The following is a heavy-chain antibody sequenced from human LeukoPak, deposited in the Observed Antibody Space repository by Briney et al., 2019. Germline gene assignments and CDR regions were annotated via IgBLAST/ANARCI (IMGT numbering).Heavy chain of an antibody. CDR3: AKASYYDSSAYYSGRLLYFQH. CDR2: ISGGGGST. D-gene: IGHD3-22*01. CDR1: GFXFSSYA. Sequence: GGSLRLSCAASGFXFSSYAMSWIRQAPGKGLEWVSGISGGGGSTYYADSVKGRFTISRDNSKNTLYLQMHSLRAEDTAVYYCAKASYYDSSAYYSGRLLYFQHWGQGTLVTVSS. V-gene: IGHV3-23*01. J-gene: IGHJ1*01.